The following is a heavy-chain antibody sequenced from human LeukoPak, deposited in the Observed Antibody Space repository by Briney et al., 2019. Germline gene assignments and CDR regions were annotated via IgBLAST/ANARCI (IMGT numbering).Heavy chain of an antibody. V-gene: IGHV3-23*01. J-gene: IGHJ4*02. CDR1: GFTFSSYA. Sequence: PGGSLRLSCAASGFTFSSYAMSWVRQAPGKGLEWVSAISGSGGSTYYADSVKGRFTISRDNSKNTLYPQMNSLRAEDTAVYYCATKIPYYDFWSGYRFDYWGQGTLVTVSS. CDR3: ATKIPYYDFWSGYRFDY. CDR2: ISGSGGST. D-gene: IGHD3-3*01.